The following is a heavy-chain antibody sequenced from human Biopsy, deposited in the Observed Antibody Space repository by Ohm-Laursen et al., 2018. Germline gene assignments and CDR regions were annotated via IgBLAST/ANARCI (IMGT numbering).Heavy chain of an antibody. V-gene: IGHV3-30*18. Sequence: SLRLSCSASGFTFNTYAMTWVRQAPGKGLEWVAAVSSDGKNKHYADSVQGRFTISRDNSKNTVDLQMNSLRAEDTAVYYCAKGLYSGSYYYDSWGQGTLVTISS. CDR1: GFTFNTYA. CDR2: VSSDGKNK. CDR3: AKGLYSGSYYYDS. J-gene: IGHJ4*02. D-gene: IGHD1-26*01.